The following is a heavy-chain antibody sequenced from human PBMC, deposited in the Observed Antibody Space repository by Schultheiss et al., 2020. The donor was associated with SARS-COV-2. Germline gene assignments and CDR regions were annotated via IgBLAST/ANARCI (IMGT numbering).Heavy chain of an antibody. J-gene: IGHJ4*02. Sequence: SQTLSLTCTVSGGSISSYYWTWIRQPPGKGLEWIGFIHDSGSTNYNPSLKSRVTISVDTSKNQFSLSLNSVTAADTAIYYCATSSLVLEGSTRNGYRVDFDHWGQGALVTVSS. D-gene: IGHD5-24*01. CDR2: IHDSGST. CDR1: GGSISSYY. V-gene: IGHV4-59*12. CDR3: ATSSLVLEGSTRNGYRVDFDH.